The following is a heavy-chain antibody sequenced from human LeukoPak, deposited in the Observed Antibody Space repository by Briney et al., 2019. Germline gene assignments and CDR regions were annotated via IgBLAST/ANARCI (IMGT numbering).Heavy chain of an antibody. V-gene: IGHV3-48*01. CDR2: ISSSSSTI. Sequence: GGSLRLSCAASGFTFSSDSMHWARQAPGKGLEWVSYISSSSSTIYYADSVKGRFTISRDNAKNSLYLQMNSLRAEDTAVYYCVYFDWLLPTVNWGQGTLVTVSS. CDR3: VYFDWLLPTVN. J-gene: IGHJ4*02. D-gene: IGHD3-9*01. CDR1: GFTFSSDS.